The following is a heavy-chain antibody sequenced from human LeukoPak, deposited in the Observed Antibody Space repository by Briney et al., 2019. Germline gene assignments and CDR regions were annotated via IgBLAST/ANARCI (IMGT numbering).Heavy chain of an antibody. J-gene: IGHJ4*02. Sequence: SETLSLTCTVSGGSISSYYWSWIRQPPGKGLEWIGSIYYRGNTFYNPSPRNRVSISIDTSKGRFSLNLNSVTAADTAVYFFTRDHEHGTQDSWGQGTLVTVS. CDR2: IYYRGNT. V-gene: IGHV4-59*12. CDR3: TRDHEHGTQDS. D-gene: IGHD1-26*01. CDR1: GGSISSYY.